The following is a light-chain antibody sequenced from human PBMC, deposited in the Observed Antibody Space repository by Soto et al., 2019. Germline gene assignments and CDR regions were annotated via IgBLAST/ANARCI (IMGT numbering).Light chain of an antibody. CDR2: EVS. CDR3: SSYAGSNNVL. V-gene: IGLV2-8*01. Sequence: QSVMTQPPSVSAAPGQSVTISCTGTSSDVGGYKYVSWYQHHPGKAPKLMIYEVSKRPSGVPDRFSGSKSGNTASLTVSGLQAEDEADYYCSSYAGSNNVLFGGGTKLTVL. CDR1: SSDVGGYKY. J-gene: IGLJ2*01.